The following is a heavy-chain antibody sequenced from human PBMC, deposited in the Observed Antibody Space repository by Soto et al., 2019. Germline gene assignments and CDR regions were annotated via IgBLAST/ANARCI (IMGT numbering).Heavy chain of an antibody. V-gene: IGHV3-30-3*01. J-gene: IGHJ4*02. CDR1: GFTFNSYA. Sequence: ESGGGVVQPGRSLRLSCAASGFTFNSYAMHWVRQAPGKGLEWVAVISYDGSNKYYADSVKGRFTISRDNSKNTVYLQMNSLRAEDTALYYCAKDPEAGTWSRYFDYWGQGTQVTLSS. CDR3: AKDPEAGTWSRYFDY. CDR2: ISYDGSNK. D-gene: IGHD6-13*01.